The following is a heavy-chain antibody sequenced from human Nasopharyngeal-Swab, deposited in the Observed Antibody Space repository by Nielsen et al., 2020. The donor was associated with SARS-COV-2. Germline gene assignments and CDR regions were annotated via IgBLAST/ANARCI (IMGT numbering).Heavy chain of an antibody. CDR1: GFTFDDYA. D-gene: IGHD1-1*01. CDR3: ARDRYWNDGAFDI. J-gene: IGHJ3*02. V-gene: IGHV3-9*01. CDR2: ISWNSGSI. Sequence: GGSLGLSCAASGFTFDDYAMHWVRQAPGKGLEWVSGISWNSGSIGYADSVKGRSTISRDNAKNSLYLQMNSLRAEDTALYYCARDRYWNDGAFDIWGQGTMVTVSS.